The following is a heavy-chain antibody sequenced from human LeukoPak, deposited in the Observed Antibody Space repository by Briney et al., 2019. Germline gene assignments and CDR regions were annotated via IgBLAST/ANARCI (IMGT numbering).Heavy chain of an antibody. CDR2: IYYSGST. CDR3: ARDRSSTTGGLFDY. Sequence: PSETLSLTCTVSGGSISSGDYYWSWIRQPPGKGLEWIGYIYYSGSTYYNPSLKSRVTISVDTSKNQFSLKLSSVTAADTAVYYCARDRSSTTGGLFDYWGQGTLVTFSA. J-gene: IGHJ4*02. V-gene: IGHV4-30-4*08. D-gene: IGHD2-2*01. CDR1: GGSISSGDYY.